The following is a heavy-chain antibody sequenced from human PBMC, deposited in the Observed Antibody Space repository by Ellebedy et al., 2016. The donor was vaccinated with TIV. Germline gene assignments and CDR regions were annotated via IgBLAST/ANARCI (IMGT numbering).Heavy chain of an antibody. V-gene: IGHV1-18*01. Sequence: ASVKVSCXASGYTFTSYGISWVRQAPGQGLEWMGWISAYNGNTNYAQKLQGRVTMTTDTSTSTAYMELRSLRSDDTAVYYCARGSRSYRGTIFHHYYYYGMDVWGQGTTVTVSS. CDR3: ARGSRSYRGTIFHHYYYYGMDV. D-gene: IGHD3-3*01. CDR2: ISAYNGNT. J-gene: IGHJ6*02. CDR1: GYTFTSYG.